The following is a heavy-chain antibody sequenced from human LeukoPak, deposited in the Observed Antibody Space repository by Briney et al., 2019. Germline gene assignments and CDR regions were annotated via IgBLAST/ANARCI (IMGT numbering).Heavy chain of an antibody. CDR1: GGSFSGYY. J-gene: IGHJ3*02. CDR2: INHSGST. V-gene: IGHV4-34*01. CDR3: ARADLGYCSSTSCPVDAFDI. D-gene: IGHD2-2*01. Sequence: PSETLSLTGAVYGGSFSGYYWGWIRQPPGKGLEWIGEINHSGSTNYNPSLKSRVTISVDTSKNQFSLKLSSVTAADTAVYYCARADLGYCSSTSCPVDAFDIWGQGTMVTVSS.